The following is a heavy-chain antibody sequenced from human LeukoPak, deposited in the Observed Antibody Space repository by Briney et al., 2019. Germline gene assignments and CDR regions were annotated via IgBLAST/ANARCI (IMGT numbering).Heavy chain of an antibody. V-gene: IGHV3-30*18. D-gene: IGHD3-22*01. CDR3: AKAGYYESSGYYSGRDAFDI. CDR2: ISYDGSNK. CDR1: GFTFSSHA. J-gene: IGHJ3*02. Sequence: GGSLRLSCAASGFTFSSHAMSWVRQAPGKGLEWVAVISYDGSNKYYADSLQGRFTISRDNSKNTLYLQMNSLRAEDTAVYYCAKAGYYESSGYYSGRDAFDIWGQGTMVTVSS.